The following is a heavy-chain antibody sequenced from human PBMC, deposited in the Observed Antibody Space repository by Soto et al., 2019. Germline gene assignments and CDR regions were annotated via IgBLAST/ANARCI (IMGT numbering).Heavy chain of an antibody. CDR2: IYYSGST. CDR1: GGSISSADYY. V-gene: IGHV4-30-4*01. Sequence: QVQLQESGPGLVKPSQTLSLTCTVSGGSISSADYYWSWIRQPPGKGLEWVGFIYYSGSTYYNPSLKSRVTXXVXTXXNQFSLKVSSVTAADTAVYYCARAMTTVTSRGFDPWGQGTLVTVSS. D-gene: IGHD4-17*01. CDR3: ARAMTTVTSRGFDP. J-gene: IGHJ5*02.